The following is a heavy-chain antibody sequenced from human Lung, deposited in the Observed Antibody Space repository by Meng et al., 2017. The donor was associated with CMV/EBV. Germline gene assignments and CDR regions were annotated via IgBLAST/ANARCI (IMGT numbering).Heavy chain of an antibody. CDR3: ARSMLEVNRYYYGMAV. CDR2: IKQDESEI. CDR1: GFTFSSFW. Sequence: SCAASGFTFSSFWMAWVCQAPGKGLEWVGNIKQDESEIQYVGSVKGRFTITRDNAKNSLFLQMNSLRAEDTAVYYCARSMLEVNRYYYGMAVWGEGTPVTVSS. V-gene: IGHV3-7*01. D-gene: IGHD1-1*01. J-gene: IGHJ6*04.